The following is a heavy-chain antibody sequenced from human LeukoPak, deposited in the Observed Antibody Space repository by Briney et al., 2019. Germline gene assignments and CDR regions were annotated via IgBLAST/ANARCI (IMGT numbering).Heavy chain of an antibody. J-gene: IGHJ4*02. CDR2: INSDGSST. V-gene: IGHV3-74*01. CDR3: ARSRLVGAHDY. D-gene: IGHD1-26*01. Sequence: PGGSLRPSCAASGFPFSSYWMHWVRQAPGKGLVWVSCINSDGSSTNYADSVKGRFTISTDNAKNTVFLQMNSLRPEDTAVYYCARSRLVGAHDYWGQGTLVTVSS. CDR1: GFPFSSYW.